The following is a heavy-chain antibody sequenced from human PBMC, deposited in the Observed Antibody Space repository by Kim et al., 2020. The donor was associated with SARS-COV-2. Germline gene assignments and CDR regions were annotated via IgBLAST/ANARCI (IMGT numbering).Heavy chain of an antibody. J-gene: IGHJ4*02. CDR3: ARGRGAVAGTLAY. Sequence: GGSLRLSCAASGFTFSYYYMSWMRQAPGKGLEWVSYISSSSSYTNYADSVKGRFTISRDNAKKSLYLQMNRLRAEDTAVYYCARGRGAVAGTLAYWGQGTLVTVSS. CDR1: GFTFSYYY. V-gene: IGHV3-11*05. CDR2: ISSSSSYT. D-gene: IGHD6-19*01.